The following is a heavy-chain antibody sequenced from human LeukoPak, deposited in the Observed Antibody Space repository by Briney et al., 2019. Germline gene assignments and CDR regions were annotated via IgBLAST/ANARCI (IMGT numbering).Heavy chain of an antibody. CDR3: ATGSGLWSPDY. Sequence: GGSLRLSCAASGFIVSDNDIKWVRQAPGKGLEWVSLIYADGSTHYTDSVKGRFTISRDNAKNRLYVQMNSLRAEDTAVYYCATGSGLWSPDYWGQGTLVSVSS. CDR1: GFIVSDND. V-gene: IGHV3-66*01. CDR2: IYADGST. J-gene: IGHJ4*02. D-gene: IGHD5-18*01.